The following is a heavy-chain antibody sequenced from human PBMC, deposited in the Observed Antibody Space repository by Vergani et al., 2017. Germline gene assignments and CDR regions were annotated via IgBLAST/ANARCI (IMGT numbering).Heavy chain of an antibody. J-gene: IGHJ6*02. CDR2: INPSGGST. D-gene: IGHD3-3*01. Sequence: QVQLVQSGAEVKKPGASVKVSCKASGYTFTSYYMHWVRQAPGQGLEWMGIINPSGGSTSYAQKFQGRVTMTRDTSTSTVYMELSSLRSEDTAVYYCARDLQVDYDCWSGYYSDRYYYGMDVWGQGTTVTVSS. CDR3: ARDLQVDYDCWSGYYSDRYYYGMDV. V-gene: IGHV1-46*01. CDR1: GYTFTSYY.